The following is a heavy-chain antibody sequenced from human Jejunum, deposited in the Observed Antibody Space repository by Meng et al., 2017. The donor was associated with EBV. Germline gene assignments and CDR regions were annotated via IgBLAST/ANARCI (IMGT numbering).Heavy chain of an antibody. J-gene: IGHJ5*02. CDR2: IIPIFITP. D-gene: IGHD6-6*01. Sequence: QVLPSGAEVTTPGSSLNLSSKAAAGSFHYHAISWVRQAPGQGLEWIGVIIPIFITPTYAPRFRGRVTILATESTRSAYMEIRGLTSEDTAVYYCARGRDIGDRPGFHWFDPWGQGTLVTVSS. V-gene: IGHV1-69*01. CDR3: ARGRDIGDRPGFHWFDP. CDR1: AGSFHYHA.